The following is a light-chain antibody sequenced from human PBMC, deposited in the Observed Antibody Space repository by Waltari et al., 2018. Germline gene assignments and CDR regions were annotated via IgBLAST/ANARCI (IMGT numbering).Light chain of an antibody. Sequence: TCRASQSISSWLAWFQQKPGNAPSLVIYKASNLQRGVPSGFSGSGSGTEFHLTISSLGPDECATYYGQQNASYWTFGQGTKVEIK. CDR3: QQNASYWT. J-gene: IGKJ1*01. V-gene: IGKV1-5*03. CDR1: QSISSW. CDR2: KAS.